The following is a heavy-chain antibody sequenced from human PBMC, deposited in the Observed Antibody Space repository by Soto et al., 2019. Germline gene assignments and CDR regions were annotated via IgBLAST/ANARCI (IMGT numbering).Heavy chain of an antibody. V-gene: IGHV1-69*13. CDR3: ASRERVGAFDI. D-gene: IGHD1-26*01. Sequence: ASVKVSCKASGGSFSSNAISWVRQAPGQGLEWMGGIIPILGSANYAQKFQGRLTITADGSTTTTYMELNSLRSEDAAVYYCASRERVGAFDIWGQGTLVTVSS. CDR2: IIPILGSA. J-gene: IGHJ3*02. CDR1: GGSFSSNA.